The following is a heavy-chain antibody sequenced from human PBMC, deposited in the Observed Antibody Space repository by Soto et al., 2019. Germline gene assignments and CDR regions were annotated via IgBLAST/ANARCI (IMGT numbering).Heavy chain of an antibody. CDR2: IYYSGST. CDR1: GGSISSGDYY. J-gene: IGHJ5*01. Sequence: SETLSLTCTVSGGSISSGDYYWSWIRQPPGKGLEWIGYIYYSGSTYYNPSLKSRVTISVDTSKNQFSLKLSSVTAADTAVYYCARAQAAHGWFDSWGEGTLVTGSS. CDR3: ARAQAAHGWFDS. V-gene: IGHV4-30-4*01. D-gene: IGHD2-15*01.